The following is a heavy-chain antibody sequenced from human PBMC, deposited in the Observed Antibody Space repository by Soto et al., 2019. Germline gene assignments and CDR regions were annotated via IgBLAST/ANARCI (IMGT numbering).Heavy chain of an antibody. CDR1: GGCICSSWYY. CDR3: ARIFFRIALGGGYYYGMDV. V-gene: IGHV4-39*01. D-gene: IGHD2-15*01. CDR2: IYYSGST. J-gene: IGHJ6*02. Sequence: ALVPMSHTCSVGGGCICSSWYYWERKSQPPGKGREWIGSIYYSGSTYYNPSLKSRVTISVDTSKNQFSLKLSSVTAADTAVYYCARIFFRIALGGGYYYGMDVWGQGTTVTVSS.